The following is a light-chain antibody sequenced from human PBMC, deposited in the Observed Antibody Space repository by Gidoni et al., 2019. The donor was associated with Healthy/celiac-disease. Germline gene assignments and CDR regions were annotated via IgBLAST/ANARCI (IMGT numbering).Light chain of an antibody. CDR1: SNDVGGYNY. Sequence: QSALTQPASVSGSPGPSITISCTGTSNDVGGYNYVSWYQQHPGKAPKRMIYEVSNRPSGVSNRFSGSKSGNTASLTISGLQAEDEADYYCSSYTSSSTLVFGGGTKLTVL. J-gene: IGLJ2*01. V-gene: IGLV2-14*01. CDR3: SSYTSSSTLV. CDR2: EVS.